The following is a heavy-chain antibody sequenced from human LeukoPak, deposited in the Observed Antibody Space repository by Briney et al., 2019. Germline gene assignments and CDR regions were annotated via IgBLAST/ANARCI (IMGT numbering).Heavy chain of an antibody. D-gene: IGHD3-22*01. Sequence: PSETLSLTCTVSGGSITNYYWSWIRQPPGKGLEWFGYIYYSGSNNYNPSLKRGVTISVDTSKTQFSLKLSSVTAADTAVYYCAGAYYDSSGYYLVHWGQGTLVTVSS. J-gene: IGHJ4*02. CDR3: AGAYYDSSGYYLVH. CDR2: IYYSGSN. CDR1: GGSITNYY. V-gene: IGHV4-59*01.